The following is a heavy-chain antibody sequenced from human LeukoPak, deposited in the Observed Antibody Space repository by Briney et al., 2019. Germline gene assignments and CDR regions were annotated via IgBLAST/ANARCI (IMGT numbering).Heavy chain of an antibody. CDR3: ATNRIQLWSTRYYFDY. J-gene: IGHJ4*02. Sequence: SETLSLTCAVSGGSISSSNWWSWVRQPPGEGLEWIGEIYHSGSTNYNPSLKSRVTISVDKSKNQFSLKLSSVTAADTAVYYCATNRIQLWSTRYYFDYWGQGTLVTVSS. CDR1: GGSISSSNW. CDR2: IYHSGST. D-gene: IGHD5-18*01. V-gene: IGHV4-4*02.